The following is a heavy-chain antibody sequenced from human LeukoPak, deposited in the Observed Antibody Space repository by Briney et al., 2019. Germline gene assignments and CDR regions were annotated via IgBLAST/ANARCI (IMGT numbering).Heavy chain of an antibody. CDR1: GGSISSGGYY. D-gene: IGHD4-11*01. J-gene: IGHJ4*02. Sequence: DPSETLSLTCAVSGGSISSGGYYWSWIRQPPGKGLEWIGEINHSGSTNYNPSLKSRVTISVDTSKNQLSLKLSSVTAADTAVYYCARVAYSNYVGYWGQGTLVTVSS. CDR3: ARVAYSNYVGY. V-gene: IGHV4-34*01. CDR2: INHSGST.